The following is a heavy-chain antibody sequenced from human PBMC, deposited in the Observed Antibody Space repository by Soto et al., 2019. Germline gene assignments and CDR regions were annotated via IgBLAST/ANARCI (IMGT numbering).Heavy chain of an antibody. Sequence: GESLRLSCSASGFTVSSNYMRWVSQAPGKGLEWVSIIYSGGSTYYADSVKGRFTISRDNSKNTLYLQMNSLRAEDTAVYYCAATRDGPYGSFDYWGQGTLVTVSS. V-gene: IGHV3-53*01. J-gene: IGHJ4*02. CDR2: IYSGGST. CDR3: AATRDGPYGSFDY. CDR1: GFTVSSNY. D-gene: IGHD1-26*01.